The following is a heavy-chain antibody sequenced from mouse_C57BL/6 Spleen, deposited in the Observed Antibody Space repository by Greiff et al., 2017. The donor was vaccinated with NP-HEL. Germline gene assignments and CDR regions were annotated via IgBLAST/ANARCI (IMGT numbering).Heavy chain of an antibody. D-gene: IGHD4-1*01. Sequence: QVQLQQPGAELVMPGASVKLSCKASGYTFTSYWMHWVKQRPGQGLEWIGEIDPSDSYTNYNQKFKGKSTLTVDKSSSTAYMQLSSLTSEDSAVYYCAREGTGTEFAYWGQGTLVTVSA. CDR1: GYTFTSYW. V-gene: IGHV1-69*01. CDR2: IDPSDSYT. J-gene: IGHJ3*01. CDR3: AREGTGTEFAY.